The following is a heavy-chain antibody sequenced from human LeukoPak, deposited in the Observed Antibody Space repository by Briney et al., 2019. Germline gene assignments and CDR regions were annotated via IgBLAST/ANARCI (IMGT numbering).Heavy chain of an antibody. D-gene: IGHD5-24*01. Sequence: SETLSLTCTVSGGSISSYYWSWIRQPPGKGLEWIGYIYYSGSTNYNPSLKSRVTISVDRSKNQFSLKLSSVTAADTAVYYCARGEMATSYPDAFDIWGQGTMVTVSS. CDR3: ARGEMATSYPDAFDI. V-gene: IGHV4-59*12. CDR1: GGSISSYY. CDR2: IYYSGST. J-gene: IGHJ3*02.